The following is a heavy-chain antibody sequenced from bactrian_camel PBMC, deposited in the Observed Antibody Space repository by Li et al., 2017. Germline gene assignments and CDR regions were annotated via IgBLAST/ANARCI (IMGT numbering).Heavy chain of an antibody. V-gene: IGHV3S63*01. D-gene: IGHD2*01. Sequence: HVQLVESGGGSVQAGGSLRLSCAYSTVTVCMGWFRQAPGKEREGVATMTTPQAATYIADSVKGRFTISRDNAKKTLYLQMTSLKPEDSAMYYCAAGPSSSLSPLSCLNGLPDWGRGTQVTVS. CDR1: TVTVC. CDR3: AAGPSSSLSPLSCLNGLPD. J-gene: IGHJ4*01. CDR2: MTTPQAAT.